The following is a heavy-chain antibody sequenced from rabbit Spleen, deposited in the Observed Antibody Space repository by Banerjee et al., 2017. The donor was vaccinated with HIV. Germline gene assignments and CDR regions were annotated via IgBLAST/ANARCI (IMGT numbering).Heavy chain of an antibody. J-gene: IGHJ4*01. V-gene: IGHV1S45*01. CDR2: IAAGSNGRT. CDR1: GFDFSGYYM. Sequence: QEQLKESGGGLVQPGGSLKVSCIASGFDFSGYYMSWVRQAPGKGLEWIACIAAGSNGRTYYASWAKGRFTIAKTSSTTVTLQMTGLTAADTATYFCARGGGLWGPGTLVTVS. CDR3: ARGGGL.